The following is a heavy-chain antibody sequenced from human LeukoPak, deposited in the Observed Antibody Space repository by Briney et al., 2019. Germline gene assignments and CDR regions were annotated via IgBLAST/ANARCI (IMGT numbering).Heavy chain of an antibody. CDR1: GFTFSSYS. CDR3: ARAPAYYYDSSGLN. D-gene: IGHD3-22*01. V-gene: IGHV3-21*01. CDR2: ISSSSSYI. J-gene: IGHJ4*02. Sequence: GGSLRLSCAASGFTFSSYSMNWVRQAPGKGLEWVSSISSSSSYIYYADSVKGRFTISRDNAKNTLYLQMNSLRAEDTAVYYCARAPAYYYDSSGLNWGQGTLVTVSS.